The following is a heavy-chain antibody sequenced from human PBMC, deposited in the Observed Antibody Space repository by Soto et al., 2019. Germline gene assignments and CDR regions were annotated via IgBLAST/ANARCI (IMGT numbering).Heavy chain of an antibody. CDR2: VGTTGDT. D-gene: IGHD6-13*01. V-gene: IGHV3-13*04. Sequence: EVQLVESGGGLVQPGGSLRLSCAASGFTFSTYDIHWVRQAIGKGLEWVSGVGTTGDTYYAGSVKGRFTISRENVKNSVYLQMNSLRAGDTAVYYCARSPEAAPLGHGMDVWHQGTTVTVSS. CDR3: ARSPEAAPLGHGMDV. CDR1: GFTFSTYD. J-gene: IGHJ6*02.